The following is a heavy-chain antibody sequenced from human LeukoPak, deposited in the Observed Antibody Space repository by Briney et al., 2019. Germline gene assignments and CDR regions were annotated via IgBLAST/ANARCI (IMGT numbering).Heavy chain of an antibody. CDR1: GGSISSYY. J-gene: IGHJ6*03. Sequence: PSETLSLTCTVSGGSISSYYWSWIRQPPGKGLEWIGYIYYSGSTNYNPSLKSRVTISVDTSKNQFSLKLSSVTAADTAVYFCARGGIAVAGYYFFYYMDVWGKGTTVTVSS. D-gene: IGHD6-19*01. CDR2: IYYSGST. CDR3: ARGGIAVAGYYFFYYMDV. V-gene: IGHV4-59*01.